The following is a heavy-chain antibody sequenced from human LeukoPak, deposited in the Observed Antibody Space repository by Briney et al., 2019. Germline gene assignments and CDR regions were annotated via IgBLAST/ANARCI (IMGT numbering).Heavy chain of an antibody. CDR3: AKALYSITTNAFDI. Sequence: WGSLRLSCAASGFTFSSYGMHWVRQAPGKGLEWVAVISYDGSNKYYADSVKGRFTISRDNSKNTPYLQMNSLRAQYTAVYYCAKALYSITTNAFDIWGQGTMVTVSS. CDR1: GFTFSSYG. J-gene: IGHJ3*02. D-gene: IGHD2-15*01. V-gene: IGHV3-30*18. CDR2: ISYDGSNK.